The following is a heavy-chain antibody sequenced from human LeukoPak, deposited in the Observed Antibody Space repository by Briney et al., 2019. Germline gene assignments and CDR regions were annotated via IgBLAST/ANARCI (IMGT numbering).Heavy chain of an antibody. D-gene: IGHD3-10*02. J-gene: IGHJ6*04. V-gene: IGHV3-48*03. Sequence: PGGSLRLSCAASGFTFSSYEMNWVRQAPGKGLEWVSYISSSGRTIYYADSVKGRFTISRDNAKNSLYPQMNSLRAEDTAVYYCAELGITMIGGVWGKGTTVTISS. CDR3: AELGITMIGGV. CDR2: ISSSGRTI. CDR1: GFTFSSYE.